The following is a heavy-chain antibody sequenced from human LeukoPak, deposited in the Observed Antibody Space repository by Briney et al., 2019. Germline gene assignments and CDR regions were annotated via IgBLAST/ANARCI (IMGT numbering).Heavy chain of an antibody. CDR1: GGSISNYY. CDR3: ARLESAAAGNRWFDP. J-gene: IGHJ5*02. D-gene: IGHD6-13*01. V-gene: IGHV4-59*12. CDR2: ISYSGNT. Sequence: SETLSLTCTVSGGSISNYYWTWIRQPPGKGLEWIGFISYSGNTNYNPSLKSRVTISLDTSKNQFSLTLSSVTAADTAVCYCARLESAAAGNRWFDPWGQGILVTVSS.